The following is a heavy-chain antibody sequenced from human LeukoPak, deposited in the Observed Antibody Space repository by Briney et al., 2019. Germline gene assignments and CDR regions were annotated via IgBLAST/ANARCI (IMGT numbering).Heavy chain of an antibody. J-gene: IGHJ3*02. CDR2: IYYSGST. V-gene: IGHV4-59*12. D-gene: IGHD2-15*01. CDR1: GGSISSYY. Sequence: SETLSLTCTVSGGSISSYYWSWIRQPPGKGLEWIGHIYYSGSTNYNPSLKSRVTISVDTSKNHFSLKLSSVTAADTAVYYCARLLPPARYCSGGSCYWSDIWGQGTMVTVSS. CDR3: ARLLPPARYCSGGSCYWSDI.